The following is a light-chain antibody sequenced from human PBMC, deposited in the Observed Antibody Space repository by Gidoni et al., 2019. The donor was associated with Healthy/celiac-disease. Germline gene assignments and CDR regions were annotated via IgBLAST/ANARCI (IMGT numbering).Light chain of an antibody. V-gene: IGKV3-15*01. CDR1: QSVSSN. Sequence: EIVMTQSPATLSVSPGERATLSCRASQSVSSNLAWYQQKPGQAPRLLIYGASTRAPGIPARFSGSGSGTEFTLTISSLQSEDFAVYYCQQYNNWPPHTFGQGTKLEIK. J-gene: IGKJ2*01. CDR3: QQYNNWPPHT. CDR2: GAS.